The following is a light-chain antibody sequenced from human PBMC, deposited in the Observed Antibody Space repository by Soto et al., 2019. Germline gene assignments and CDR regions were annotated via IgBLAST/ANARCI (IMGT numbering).Light chain of an antibody. V-gene: IGKV3D-15*01. J-gene: IGKJ5*01. CDR2: GAS. CDR1: QSVSSK. Sequence: ETVMTQSPATLSVSPGERATLSCRASQSVSSKLAWYQQKPGQAPRLLIYGASTRATGIPARFSGSGSGTEFTLSISSLQSEDSAVYYCQQHNNWPPITFGQGTRLEIK. CDR3: QQHNNWPPIT.